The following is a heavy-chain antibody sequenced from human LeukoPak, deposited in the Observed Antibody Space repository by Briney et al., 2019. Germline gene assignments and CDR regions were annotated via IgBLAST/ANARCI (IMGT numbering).Heavy chain of an antibody. Sequence: GGSLRLSCAASGLTVGTIYVTWVRQAPGKGLEWVSVIYGTGSTYYADSVRGGFTISRDNSKITLHLLMLSLIPENTAAYYFARSPCDAGTCPNWLDSWGQGTPVTVSS. J-gene: IGHJ5*01. CDR2: IYGTGST. CDR3: ARSPCDAGTCPNWLDS. CDR1: GLTVGTIY. V-gene: IGHV3-66*02. D-gene: IGHD1-1*01.